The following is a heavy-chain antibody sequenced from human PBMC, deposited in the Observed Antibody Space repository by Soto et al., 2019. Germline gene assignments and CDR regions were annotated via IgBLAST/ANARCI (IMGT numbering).Heavy chain of an antibody. CDR2: IIPLSGTT. CDR1: GGTFSNHA. CDR3: ARGPDRSGFYLFDC. Sequence: ASVKVSCKASGGTFSNHAVSWVRQAPGQGPEWMGGIIPLSGTTNYVQKFQGRVTITADEPMTTAYMELSSLRYEDTAVYFCARGPDRSGFYLFDCWGQGTLVTVSS. D-gene: IGHD3-22*01. J-gene: IGHJ4*02. V-gene: IGHV1-69*13.